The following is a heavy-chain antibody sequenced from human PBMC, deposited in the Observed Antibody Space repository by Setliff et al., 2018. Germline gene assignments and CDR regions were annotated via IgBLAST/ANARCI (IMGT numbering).Heavy chain of an antibody. Sequence: ASETLSLTCTVSGYSISSGYYWGWIRQPPGKGLEWIGCXXXXXXXXXNPSXXSRVTISLDTSKNQFSLKLTSVTAADTAVYYCASGLNWLSSTEFDYWGQGTLVPSPQ. CDR3: ASGLNWLSSTEFDY. CDR2: XXXXXXX. CDR1: GYSISSGYY. V-gene: IGHV4-38-2*02. D-gene: IGHD1-20*01. J-gene: IGHJ4*02.